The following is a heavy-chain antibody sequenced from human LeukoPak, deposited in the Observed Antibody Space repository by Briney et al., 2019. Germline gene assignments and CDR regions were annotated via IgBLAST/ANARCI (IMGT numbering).Heavy chain of an antibody. CDR1: AFTFSSYS. Sequence: PGGSLRLSCAASAFTFSSYSMNWVRQAPGQGLEWVSSISGSSRYIYYADSVKGRFTISRDNAKNSLYLQMNSLRAEDTAIYYCAKGILGGARYYFDYWGQGTLVTVSS. J-gene: IGHJ4*02. CDR3: AKGILGGARYYFDY. CDR2: ISGSSRYI. D-gene: IGHD2-8*02. V-gene: IGHV3-21*04.